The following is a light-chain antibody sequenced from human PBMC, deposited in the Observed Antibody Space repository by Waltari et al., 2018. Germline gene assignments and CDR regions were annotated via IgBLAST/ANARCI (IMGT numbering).Light chain of an antibody. J-gene: IGLJ1*01. CDR3: LLSYSGARV. CDR1: TGAVTSGHS. V-gene: IGLV7-46*01. Sequence: QAVATQDPSLTLSQGGTGPRTCGPSTGAVTSGHSPYWFQQKPGQAPRTLIYDTSNKHSWTPARFSGSLLGGKAALTLSGAQPEDEAEYYCLLSYSGARVFGTGTKVTVL. CDR2: DTS.